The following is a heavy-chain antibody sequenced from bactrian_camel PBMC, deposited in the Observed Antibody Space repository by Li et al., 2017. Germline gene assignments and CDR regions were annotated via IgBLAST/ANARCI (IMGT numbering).Heavy chain of an antibody. Sequence: VQLVESGGGLVQPGGSLRLSCAASGHSDRTYCMAWFRQVPGKEREGVAAIDSDGRTTYAQNVKGRFTISRDNAKNTIYLQMNSLKTEDTAVYYCATGLLADHGLGLGTQVTVS. J-gene: IGHJ4*01. D-gene: IGHD5*01. CDR2: IDSDGRT. CDR1: GHSDRTYC. V-gene: IGHV3S53*01.